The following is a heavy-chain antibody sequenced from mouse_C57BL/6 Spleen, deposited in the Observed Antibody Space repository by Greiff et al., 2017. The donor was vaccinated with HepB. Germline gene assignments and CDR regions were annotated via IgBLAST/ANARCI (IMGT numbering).Heavy chain of an antibody. CDR1: GFTFNTYA. CDR2: IRSKSSNYAT. V-gene: IGHV10-3*01. CDR3: VRQPSYDYDEAMDY. Sequence: EVQLVESGGGLVQPKGSLKLSCAASGFTFNTYAMHWVRQAPGKGLEWVARIRSKSSNYATYYADSVKDRFTISRDDSQSMLYLQMNNLKTEDTAMYYCVRQPSYDYDEAMDYWGQGTSVTVSS. D-gene: IGHD2-4*01. J-gene: IGHJ4*01.